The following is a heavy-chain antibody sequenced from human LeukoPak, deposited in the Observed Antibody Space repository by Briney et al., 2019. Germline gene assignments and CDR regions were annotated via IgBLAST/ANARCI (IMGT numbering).Heavy chain of an antibody. J-gene: IGHJ4*02. V-gene: IGHV1-2*02. Sequence: ASVKVSCKASGYSCTGYYMHWVRQAPGQGLEWVGWINPNSGGTNYAQKFQGRVTMTRDTSISTAYMELRRLRSDDTAVHHCARANVDTMIVVRSLIDYWGQGTLVTV. CDR1: GYSCTGYY. D-gene: IGHD3-22*01. CDR3: ARANVDTMIVVRSLIDY. CDR2: INPNSGGT.